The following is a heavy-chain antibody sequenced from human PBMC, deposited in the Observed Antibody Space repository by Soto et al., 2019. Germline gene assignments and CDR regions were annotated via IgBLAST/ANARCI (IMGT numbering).Heavy chain of an antibody. CDR3: AREVVEVVETTSLWFDP. J-gene: IGHJ5*02. V-gene: IGHV1-8*01. D-gene: IGHD2-15*01. CDR1: GYTFTTHD. CDR2: MNTNTNST. Sequence: ASVKVSCTASGYTFTTHDIHWVRQAPGQGLEWMGWMNTNTNSTDRAQKFQGRVTLTWNTSISTAYLELRRLKFDDTAVYYCAREVVEVVETTSLWFDPWGQGTLVTVSS.